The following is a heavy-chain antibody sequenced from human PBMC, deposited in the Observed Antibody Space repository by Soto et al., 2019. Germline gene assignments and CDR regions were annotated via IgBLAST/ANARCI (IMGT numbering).Heavy chain of an antibody. D-gene: IGHD3-10*01. CDR1: GGTFSSYA. CDR3: ARGLYYYGGTGAFDI. Sequence: QVQLVQSGAEVKKPGSSVKVSCKASGGTFSSYAISWVRQAPGQGLEWMGGISAYNGNTNYAQKLQGRVTMTTDTSTSTAYMELRSLRSDDTAVYYCARGLYYYGGTGAFDIWGQGTMVTVSS. J-gene: IGHJ3*02. CDR2: ISAYNGNT. V-gene: IGHV1-18*01.